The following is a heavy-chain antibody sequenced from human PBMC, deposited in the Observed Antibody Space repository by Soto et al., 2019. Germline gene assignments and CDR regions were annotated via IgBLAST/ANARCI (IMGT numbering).Heavy chain of an antibody. J-gene: IGHJ5*02. V-gene: IGHV4-39*01. CDR3: ARRHGYSPNCVPLDP. Sequence: QLQLQESGPGLVKPSETLSLTCTVSGGSIIDDTYYWGWIRQPPGKGLEWIGSIFYSETSSYNPSLKGRVTMSDYTSKKRLSVRLRSVTAADTAVDYCARRHGYSPNCVPLDPCVQGTLVIVSS. CDR1: GGSIIDDTYY. CDR2: IFYSETS. D-gene: IGHD5-12*01.